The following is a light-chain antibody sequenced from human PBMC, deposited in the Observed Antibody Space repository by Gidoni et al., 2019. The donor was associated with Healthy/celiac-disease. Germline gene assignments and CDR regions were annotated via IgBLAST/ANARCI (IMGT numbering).Light chain of an antibody. V-gene: IGLV2-14*01. CDR3: SSYTSSSTLE. CDR1: SSDVGGYNY. J-gene: IGLJ3*02. Sequence: QSALTQPASVSGSPGQSFTISCTGTSSDVGGYNYVSWYQQHPGKAPKLMIYDVSNRPSGVSNRFSGSKSGNTASLTISGLQAEDEADYYCSSYTSSSTLEFGGGTKLTVL. CDR2: DVS.